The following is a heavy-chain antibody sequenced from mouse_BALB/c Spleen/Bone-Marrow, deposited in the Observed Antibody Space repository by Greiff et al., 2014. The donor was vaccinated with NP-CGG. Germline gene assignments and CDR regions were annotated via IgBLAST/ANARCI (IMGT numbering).Heavy chain of an antibody. D-gene: IGHD1-1*01. Sequence: EVQLQESGGGLVQPGGSRKLSCAASGFTFSSFGMHWVRQAPEKGLEWVAYISSGSSTIYYADTVKGRFTISRDNPKNILFLQMTSLRSEDTAMYYCARSRFPDYGSSPFDYWSQGTTLTVSS. J-gene: IGHJ2*01. CDR2: ISSGSSTI. V-gene: IGHV5-17*02. CDR1: GFTFSSFG. CDR3: ARSRFPDYGSSPFDY.